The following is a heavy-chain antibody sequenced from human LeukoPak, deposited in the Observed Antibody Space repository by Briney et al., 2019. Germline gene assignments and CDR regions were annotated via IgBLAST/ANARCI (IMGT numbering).Heavy chain of an antibody. CDR1: GFTFTTSA. CDR3: AAASNYYDRSNYYSYAVDV. V-gene: IGHV1-58*01. J-gene: IGHJ6*02. D-gene: IGHD3-22*01. CDR2: IVVGSGNT. Sequence: GASVKVSCKASGFTFTTSAVQWVRQARGQRLEWIGWIVVGSGNTNYAQKFQERVTITRDMSTSTVYMDLSSQRSEDTAVYYCAAASNYYDRSNYYSYAVDVWGQGTTVTVSS.